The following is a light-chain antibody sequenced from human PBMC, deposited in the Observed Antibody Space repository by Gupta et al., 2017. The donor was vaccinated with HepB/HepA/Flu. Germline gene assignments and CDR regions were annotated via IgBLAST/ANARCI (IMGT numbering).Light chain of an antibody. Sequence: DRGMTQSPATLSVSPGERATLSCRASQSVSSNLAWYQQKPGQAPRLLIYGASTRATGIPARFSGSGSGTEFTLTISSLQSEDFAVYYCQQYNNWPLTFGGGTKVEIK. CDR2: GAS. CDR1: QSVSSN. J-gene: IGKJ4*01. CDR3: QQYNNWPLT. V-gene: IGKV3-15*01.